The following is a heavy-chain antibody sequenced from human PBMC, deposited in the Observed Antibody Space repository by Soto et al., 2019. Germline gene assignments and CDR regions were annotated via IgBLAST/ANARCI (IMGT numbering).Heavy chain of an antibody. D-gene: IGHD3-9*01. CDR2: ISSDGSNE. Sequence: QPGGSLRLSCAASGFTFSSYGMHWVRQAPGKGLEWVAVISSDGSNEYYADSVKGRFTISRDNSKNTLYLQMNSLRAEDTAVYYCATEAYYDLLTQDYWGQGTLVTVSS. CDR3: ATEAYYDLLTQDY. J-gene: IGHJ4*02. V-gene: IGHV3-30*03. CDR1: GFTFSSYG.